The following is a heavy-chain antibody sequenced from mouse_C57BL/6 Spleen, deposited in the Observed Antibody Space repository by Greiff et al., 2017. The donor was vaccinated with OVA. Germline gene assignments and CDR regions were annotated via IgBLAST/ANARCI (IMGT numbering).Heavy chain of an antibody. CDR2: INYDGSST. CDR1: GFTFSDYY. V-gene: IGHV5-16*01. J-gene: IGHJ1*03. Sequence: EVKLVESEGGLVQPGSSMKLSCTASGFTFSDYYMAWVRQVPEKGLEWVANINYDGSSTYYLDSLKSRFIISRDNAKNILYLQMSSLKSEDTATYYCARDVTTVVAPGYFDVWGTGTTVTVSS. CDR3: ARDVTTVVAPGYFDV. D-gene: IGHD1-1*01.